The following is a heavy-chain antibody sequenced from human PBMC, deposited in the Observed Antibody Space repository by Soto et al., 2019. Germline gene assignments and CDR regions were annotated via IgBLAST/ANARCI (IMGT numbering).Heavy chain of an antibody. Sequence: GGSLRLSCAASGFTFSNFGMQWGRQAPGKGLEWVASISYDETEKYYVDSVKGRFTISRDNAQNSLYLQMNSLRVDDTAVYYCARLVGAAANDYWGQGTLVTVSS. CDR2: ISYDETEK. CDR1: GFTFSNFG. D-gene: IGHD1-26*01. J-gene: IGHJ4*02. V-gene: IGHV3-30*03. CDR3: ARLVGAAANDY.